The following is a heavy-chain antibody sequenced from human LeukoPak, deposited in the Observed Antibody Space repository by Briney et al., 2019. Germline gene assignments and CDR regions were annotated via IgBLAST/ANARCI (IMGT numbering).Heavy chain of an antibody. V-gene: IGHV3-30*03. Sequence: GGSLRLSCAASGFTFSNFAMHFVRQAPGKGLEWVALISYDGNKKEYGESVKGRCTISRDNSQNTLYLQIHSLRDEDTAVYYCARATRIVGATASGYYYGMDVWGQGTTVTVSS. CDR1: GFTFSNFA. CDR3: ARATRIVGATASGYYYGMDV. J-gene: IGHJ6*02. CDR2: ISYDGNKK. D-gene: IGHD1-26*01.